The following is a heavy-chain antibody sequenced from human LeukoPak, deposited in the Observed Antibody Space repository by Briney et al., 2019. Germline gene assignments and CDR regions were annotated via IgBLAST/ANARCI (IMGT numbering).Heavy chain of an antibody. Sequence: GASVKVSCKASGYTFIGYYMHWVRQAPGQGLEWMGRINHNSGGTNYAQKFQGRVTMTRDTSISTAYMELSRLRSDDTAVYYCARDPPYYSSGWYHNNWFDPWGQGTLVTVSS. V-gene: IGHV1-2*06. CDR1: GYTFIGYY. CDR2: INHNSGGT. CDR3: ARDPPYYSSGWYHNNWFDP. J-gene: IGHJ5*02. D-gene: IGHD6-19*01.